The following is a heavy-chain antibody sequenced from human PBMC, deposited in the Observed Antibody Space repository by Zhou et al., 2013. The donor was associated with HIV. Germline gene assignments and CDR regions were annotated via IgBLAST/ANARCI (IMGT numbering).Heavy chain of an antibody. D-gene: IGHD6-6*01. J-gene: IGHJ5*02. CDR3: ARELSYLAAREFNWFDP. CDR2: IIPIFGTA. Sequence: QVQLVQSGAEVKKPGSSVKVSCKASGGTFSSYAISWVRQAPGQGLEWMGGIIPIFGTANYAQKFQGRVTITTDESTSTAYMELSSLRSEDTAVYYCARELSYLAAREFNWFDPWGQGTLVTVSS. CDR1: GGTFSSYA. V-gene: IGHV1-69*05.